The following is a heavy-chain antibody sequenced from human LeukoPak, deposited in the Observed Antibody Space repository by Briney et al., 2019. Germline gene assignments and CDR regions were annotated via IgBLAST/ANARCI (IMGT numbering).Heavy chain of an antibody. CDR1: GFTVSSNYA. V-gene: IGHV3-23*01. CDR2: ISDSSHTT. J-gene: IGHJ4*02. D-gene: IGHD1-26*01. CDR3: AKEASRHSGNYHIDY. Sequence: GGSLRLSCAASGFTVSSNYAMSWVRQAPGKGLEWVSAISDSSHTTYYADSVKGRFTISRDSSKNTLYLQMNSLRAEDTAVYYCAKEASRHSGNYHIDYWGQGTLVTVSS.